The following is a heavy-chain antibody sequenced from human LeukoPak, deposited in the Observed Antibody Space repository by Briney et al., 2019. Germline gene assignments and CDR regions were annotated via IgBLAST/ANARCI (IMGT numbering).Heavy chain of an antibody. D-gene: IGHD3-3*01. V-gene: IGHV1-8*03. CDR2: MNPNSGNT. CDR1: GYTFTSYD. Sequence: GASVKVSCKASGYTFTSYDINWVRQATGQGLEWMGWMNPNSGNTGYAQKFQGRVTITRNTSISTAYMELSSLRSEDTAVYYCARVSTVFGPAILGYWGQGTLVTVSS. CDR3: ARVSTVFGPAILGY. J-gene: IGHJ4*02.